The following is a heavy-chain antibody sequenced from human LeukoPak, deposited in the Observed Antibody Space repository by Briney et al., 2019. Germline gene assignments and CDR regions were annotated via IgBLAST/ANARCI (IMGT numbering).Heavy chain of an antibody. Sequence: GGSLRLSCAASGFTFSSYSMTWVRQAPGKGLEWVSYISSSSSTIYYADSVKGRFTISRDNAKNSLYLQMNSLRAEDTAVYYCARDAYDYVWGSLYYFDYWGQGTLVTVSS. J-gene: IGHJ4*02. V-gene: IGHV3-48*01. CDR3: ARDAYDYVWGSLYYFDY. CDR1: GFTFSSYS. CDR2: ISSSSSTI. D-gene: IGHD3-16*01.